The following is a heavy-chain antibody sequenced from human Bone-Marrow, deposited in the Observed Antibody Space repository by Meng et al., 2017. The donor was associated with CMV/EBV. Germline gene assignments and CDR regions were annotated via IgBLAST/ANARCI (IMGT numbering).Heavy chain of an antibody. CDR2: INHSGST. J-gene: IGHJ5*02. Sequence: GSLRLSCAVYGGSFSGYYWSWIRQPPGKGLEWIGEINHSGSTNYNPSLKSRVTISVDTSKNQFSLKLSSVTAADTAVYYCARLVRGVTWFDPWGHGTLVTFSS. V-gene: IGHV4-34*01. CDR1: GGSFSGYY. D-gene: IGHD3-10*01. CDR3: ARLVRGVTWFDP.